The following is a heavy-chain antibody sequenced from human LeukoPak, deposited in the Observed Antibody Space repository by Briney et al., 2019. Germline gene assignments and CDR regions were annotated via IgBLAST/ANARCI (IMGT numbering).Heavy chain of an antibody. CDR1: GFTFDDYA. D-gene: IGHD1-1*01. V-gene: IGHV3-9*01. J-gene: IGHJ4*02. CDR3: AKVKWKLIGYFDY. Sequence: GGSLRLSCAASGFTFDDYAMHWVRQAPGKGLEWVSGISWNSGNICYAESVKGRFTISRDDSKNTLFLQLNSLRAEDTAVYFCAKVKWKLIGYFDYWGQGTLVTVSS. CDR2: ISWNSGNI.